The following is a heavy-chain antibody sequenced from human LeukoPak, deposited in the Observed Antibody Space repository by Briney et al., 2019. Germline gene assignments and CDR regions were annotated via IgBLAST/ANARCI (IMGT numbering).Heavy chain of an antibody. Sequence: GESLKISCKGSGYSFTNYWIAWVRQMPGKGLEWMGSIYPGDSDTRYSPSFQGQVTISADNSISTAYLQWSSLKASDTAMYYCARLPSPNVACWGQGTLVTVSS. CDR1: GYSFTNYW. CDR2: IYPGDSDT. D-gene: IGHD2-15*01. J-gene: IGHJ4*02. V-gene: IGHV5-51*01. CDR3: ARLPSPNVAC.